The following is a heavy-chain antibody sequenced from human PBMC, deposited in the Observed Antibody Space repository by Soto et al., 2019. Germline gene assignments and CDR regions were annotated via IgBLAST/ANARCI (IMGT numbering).Heavy chain of an antibody. D-gene: IGHD3-3*01. CDR3: ARVGPSLYDFWSGPPGGTTRDYYYYYYMDV. CDR1: GYTFTSYG. CDR2: ISAYNGNT. V-gene: IGHV1-18*01. J-gene: IGHJ6*03. Sequence: ASVKVSCKASGYTFTSYGISWVRQAPGQGLEWMGWISAYNGNTNYAQKLQGRVTMTTDTSTSTAYMELRSLRSDDTAVYYCARVGPSLYDFWSGPPGGTTRDYYYYYYMDVWGKGTTVTVSS.